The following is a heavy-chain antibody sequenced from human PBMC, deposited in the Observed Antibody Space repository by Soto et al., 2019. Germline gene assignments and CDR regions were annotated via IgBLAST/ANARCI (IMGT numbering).Heavy chain of an antibody. Sequence: SETLSLTCTVSGGSISSSSYYWGWIRQPPGKGLEWIGSIYYSGSTYYNPSLKSRVTISVDTSKNQFSLKLSSVTAADTAVYYCASRRQSYYYDSSGSSVIDYWGQGTLVTVS. V-gene: IGHV4-39*01. J-gene: IGHJ4*02. D-gene: IGHD3-22*01. CDR2: IYYSGST. CDR1: GGSISSSSYY. CDR3: ASRRQSYYYDSSGSSVIDY.